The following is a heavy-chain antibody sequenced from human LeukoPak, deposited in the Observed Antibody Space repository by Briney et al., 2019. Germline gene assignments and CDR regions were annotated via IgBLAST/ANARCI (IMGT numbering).Heavy chain of an antibody. Sequence: GGSLRLSCTVSGFTVSSNSMSWVRQAPGKGLEWVSFIYSAGSTHYSDSVKGRFTISRDNSKNTLYLQMNSLRAEDTAVYYCAKDMDTAMDTFDYWGQGTLVTVSS. J-gene: IGHJ4*02. CDR1: GFTVSSNS. D-gene: IGHD5-18*01. V-gene: IGHV3-53*05. CDR2: IYSAGST. CDR3: AKDMDTAMDTFDY.